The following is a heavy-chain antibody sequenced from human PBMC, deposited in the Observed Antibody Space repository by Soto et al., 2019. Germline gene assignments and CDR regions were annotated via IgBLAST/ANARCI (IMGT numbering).Heavy chain of an antibody. J-gene: IGHJ4*02. D-gene: IGHD4-17*01. CDR1: GGSISSSSYY. V-gene: IGHV4-39*01. CDR2: IYYSGST. CDR3: ARQNYGDYELDNYFDY. Sequence: QLQLQESGPGLVKPSETLSLTCTVSGGSISSSSYYWGWIRQPPGKGLEWIGSIYYSGSTYYNPSLKSRVTISVDTSKNQFSLKLSSVTAADTAVYYCARQNYGDYELDNYFDYWGQGTLVTVSS.